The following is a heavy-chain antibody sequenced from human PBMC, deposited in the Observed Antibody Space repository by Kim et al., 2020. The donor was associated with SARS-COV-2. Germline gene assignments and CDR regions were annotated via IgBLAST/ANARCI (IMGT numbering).Heavy chain of an antibody. Sequence: ASVKVSCKASGYTFTSYDINWVRQATGQGLEWMGWMNPNSGNTGYAQKFQGRVTMTRNTSISTAYMELSSLRSEDTAVYYCARGRNYDFWSGYLIGWFDPWGQGTLVTVSS. CDR1: GYTFTSYD. J-gene: IGHJ5*02. CDR2: MNPNSGNT. V-gene: IGHV1-8*01. D-gene: IGHD3-3*01. CDR3: ARGRNYDFWSGYLIGWFDP.